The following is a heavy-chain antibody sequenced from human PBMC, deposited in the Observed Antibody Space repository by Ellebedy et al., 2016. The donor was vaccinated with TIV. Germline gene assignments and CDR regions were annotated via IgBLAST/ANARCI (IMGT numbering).Heavy chain of an antibody. V-gene: IGHV3-30*03. CDR2: ISYNGSNK. Sequence: GGSLRLSCAASGFTFSSYGMHWVRQAPGKGLEWVAVISYNGSNKYYADSVKGRFTISRDNSKNTLYLQMNSLRAEDTAVYYCASSSVVGTLYFQHWGQGTLVTVSS. CDR1: GFTFSSYG. D-gene: IGHD2-21*02. J-gene: IGHJ1*01. CDR3: ASSSVVGTLYFQH.